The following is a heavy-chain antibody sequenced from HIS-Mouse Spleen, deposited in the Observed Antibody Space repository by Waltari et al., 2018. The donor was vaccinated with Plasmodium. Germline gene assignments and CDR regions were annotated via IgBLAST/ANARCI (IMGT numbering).Heavy chain of an antibody. CDR2: IYYSGST. J-gene: IGHJ4*02. D-gene: IGHD3-3*01. CDR3: ARQLAYYDFWSGYSRGYYFDY. CDR1: GGSLSSSGYY. Sequence: QLQLQESGPGLVKPSETLSLPCTVSGGSLSSSGYYWGCLRQPPGTGLECMGSIYYSGSTYYNPSLKSRVTISVDTSKNQFSLKLSSVTAADTAVYYCARQLAYYDFWSGYSRGYYFDYWGQGTLVTVSS. V-gene: IGHV4-39*01.